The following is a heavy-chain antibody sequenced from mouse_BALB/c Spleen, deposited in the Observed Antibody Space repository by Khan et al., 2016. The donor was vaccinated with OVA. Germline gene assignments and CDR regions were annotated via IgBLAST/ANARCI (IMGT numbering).Heavy chain of an antibody. CDR3: ARRGLYRIFAD. V-gene: IGHV1-7*01. CDR1: GYTFTTYC. D-gene: IGHD2-12*01. CDR2: IDPSTGYT. Sequence: QVQLKQSGAELAKPGASVKMSCKASGYTFTTYCMHWVKQRPGQGLEWIGYIDPSTGYTEYNQKFKDKATLTTDTSSSTSYMQLSSLTSEDSAVYYGARRGLYRIFADWGEGTLVTVSA. J-gene: IGHJ3*01.